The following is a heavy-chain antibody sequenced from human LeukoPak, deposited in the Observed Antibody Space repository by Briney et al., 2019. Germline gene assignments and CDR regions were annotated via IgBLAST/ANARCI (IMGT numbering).Heavy chain of an antibody. V-gene: IGHV3-21*01. D-gene: IGHD6-19*01. CDR2: ISGSSSYI. CDR3: ARTYSSAWYFDY. CDR1: GFTFSTYS. J-gene: IGHJ4*02. Sequence: PGGSLRLSCAASGFTFSTYSMNWVRQAPGKGLEWVSSISGSSSYIYYADSVKGRFTISRDHAKNSLYLQMNSLRAEDTAVYYCARTYSSAWYFDYWGQGTLVTVSS.